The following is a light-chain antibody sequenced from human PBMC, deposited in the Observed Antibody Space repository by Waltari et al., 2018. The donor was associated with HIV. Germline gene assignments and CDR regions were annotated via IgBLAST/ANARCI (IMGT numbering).Light chain of an antibody. J-gene: IGLJ2*01. V-gene: IGLV1-44*01. CDR3: SAWDDNVNGL. CDR2: NTN. Sequence: QSGLTQPPSASGTIGQRVTISCLGRRSNIGVNSVNWYQQLPGTAPSLLIYNTNQRPPGVPDRFSGSKSGTSAYLAISGLQAADEADYYCSAWDDNVNGLFGGGTKLTVL. CDR1: RSNIGVNS.